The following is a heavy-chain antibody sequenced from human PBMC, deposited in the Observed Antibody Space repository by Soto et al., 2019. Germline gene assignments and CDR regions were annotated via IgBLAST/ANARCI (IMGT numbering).Heavy chain of an antibody. CDR1: GGSISSYY. D-gene: IGHD5-18*01. Sequence: SETLSLTCTVSGGSISSYYWSWIRQPPGKGLEWIGYIYYSGSTNYNPSLKSRVTISVDTSKNQFSLELSSETAADTAVYYCARDNGYSYGYTLDHWGQGTLVTVS. V-gene: IGHV4-59*01. J-gene: IGHJ4*02. CDR3: ARDNGYSYGYTLDH. CDR2: IYYSGST.